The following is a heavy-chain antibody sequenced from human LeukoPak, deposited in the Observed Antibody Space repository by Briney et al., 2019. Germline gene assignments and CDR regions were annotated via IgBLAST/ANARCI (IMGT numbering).Heavy chain of an antibody. CDR3: ASGQIAVAAKD. J-gene: IGHJ4*02. Sequence: PSETLSLTCAVYGGSFSGYYWSRIRQPPGKGLEWIGEINHSGSTNYNPSLKSRVTISVDTSKNQFSLKLSSVTAADTAVYYCASGQIAVAAKDWGQGTLVTVSS. D-gene: IGHD6-19*01. CDR2: INHSGST. V-gene: IGHV4-34*01. CDR1: GGSFSGYY.